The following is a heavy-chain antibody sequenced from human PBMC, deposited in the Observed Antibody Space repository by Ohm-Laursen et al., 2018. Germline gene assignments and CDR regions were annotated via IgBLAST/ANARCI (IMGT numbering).Heavy chain of an antibody. CDR1: GFTFDDYA. D-gene: IGHD3-22*01. CDR2: ISSSSSYI. Sequence: SLRLSCAASGFTFDDYAMHWVRQAPGKGLEWVSSISSSSSYIYYADSVKGRFTISRDNAKNSLYLQMNSLRAEDTAVYYCARGGYYDSSGYYDYWGQGTLVTVSS. J-gene: IGHJ4*02. CDR3: ARGGYYDSSGYYDY. V-gene: IGHV3-21*01.